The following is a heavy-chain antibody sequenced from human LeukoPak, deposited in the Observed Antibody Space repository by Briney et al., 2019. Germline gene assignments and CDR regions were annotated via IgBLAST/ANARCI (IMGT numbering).Heavy chain of an antibody. D-gene: IGHD6-19*01. J-gene: IGHJ4*02. V-gene: IGHV3-23*01. Sequence: GGSLRLSCAASGFTFSSSAMSWVRQAPGKGLEWVSAISNNGGYTYYADSVQGRFTISRDNSNSTLCLQMNSLRAEDTAVYYCARHSSGWYHYHWGQGTLVTVSS. CDR1: GFTFSSSA. CDR2: ISNNGGYT. CDR3: ARHSSGWYHYH.